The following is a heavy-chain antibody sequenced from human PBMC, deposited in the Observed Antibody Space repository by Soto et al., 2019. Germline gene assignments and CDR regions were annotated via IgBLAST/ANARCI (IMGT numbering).Heavy chain of an antibody. Sequence: EVQLLESGGGLVQPGGSLRLSGAASGLTFSSYAMSWVRQAPGKGLEWVSGISGSGISTYYADSVKGRFTISRDNSKNTLYLQMNSLRAEDTAVYYCAKNSESSAYSSFDYWGQGTLVTVSS. CDR3: AKNSESSAYSSFDY. V-gene: IGHV3-23*01. CDR2: ISGSGIST. D-gene: IGHD3-22*01. CDR1: GLTFSSYA. J-gene: IGHJ4*02.